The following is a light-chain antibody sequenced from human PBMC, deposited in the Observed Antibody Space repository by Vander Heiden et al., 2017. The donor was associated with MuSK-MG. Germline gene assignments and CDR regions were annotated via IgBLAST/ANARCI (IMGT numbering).Light chain of an antibody. J-gene: IGLJ2*01. V-gene: IGLV2-8*01. Sequence: QSALTQPPSASGSPGQSVTISCIGTSSDVGAYIFVSWYQQHPGKAPTLIIYEVTKRPSGVPDRFSGSKSGNTASLTVSGLQPEDEADYYCGAYAGKKVVVFGGGTKLTVL. CDR3: GAYAGKKVVV. CDR1: SSDVGAYIF. CDR2: EVT.